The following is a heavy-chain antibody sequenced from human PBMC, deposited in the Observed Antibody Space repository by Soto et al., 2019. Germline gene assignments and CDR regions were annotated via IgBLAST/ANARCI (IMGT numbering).Heavy chain of an antibody. CDR1: GGSISSGDYY. CDR3: ARVDFYYYYGMDV. V-gene: IGHV4-30-4*01. Sequence: SETLSLTCTVSGGSISSGDYYWSWIRQPPGKGLEWIGHIHYSGSTYYNPSLRSRVTISVDTSKDQFSLKLSSVTAADTAVYYCARVDFYYYYGMDVWGQGTTVTVSS. J-gene: IGHJ6*02. CDR2: IHYSGST.